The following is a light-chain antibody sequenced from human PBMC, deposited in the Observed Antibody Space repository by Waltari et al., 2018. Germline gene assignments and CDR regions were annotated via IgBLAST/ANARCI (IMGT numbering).Light chain of an antibody. V-gene: IGLV1-44*01. J-gene: IGLJ6*01. CDR1: SSNIGSNT. CDR3: AAWDDSLNGNV. CDR2: GNN. Sequence: QSVLTQPPSASGTPGQRVTISCSGSSSNIGSNTVNWYQQLPGTAPKLPIYGNNQRPSGVPDRFSGSKSGTSASLAISGLQSEDEADYYCAAWDDSLNGNVFGSGTKVTVL.